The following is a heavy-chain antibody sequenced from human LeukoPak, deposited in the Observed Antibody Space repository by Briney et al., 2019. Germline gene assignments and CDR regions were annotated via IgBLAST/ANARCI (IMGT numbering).Heavy chain of an antibody. CDR2: INHSGST. Sequence: KASETLSLTCAVYGGSSSGYYWSWIRQPPGKGLEWIGEINHSGSTNYNPPLKSRVTISVDTSKNQFSLKLSSVTAADTAVYYCARDVQQLVPDYGMDVWGQGTTVTVSS. V-gene: IGHV4-34*01. J-gene: IGHJ6*02. CDR3: ARDVQQLVPDYGMDV. CDR1: GGSSSGYY. D-gene: IGHD6-13*01.